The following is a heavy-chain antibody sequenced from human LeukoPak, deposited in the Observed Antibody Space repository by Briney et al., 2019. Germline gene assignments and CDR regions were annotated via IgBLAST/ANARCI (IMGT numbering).Heavy chain of an antibody. Sequence: PSETLSLTCTVSGGSISSYYWSWIRQPPRKGLEWIGYIYYSGSTNYNPSLKSRVTISVDTSKNQFSLKLSSVTAADTAVYYCARRGYYGMDVWGQGTTVTVSS. V-gene: IGHV4-59*08. J-gene: IGHJ6*02. CDR1: GGSISSYY. CDR2: IYYSGST. CDR3: ARRGYYGMDV.